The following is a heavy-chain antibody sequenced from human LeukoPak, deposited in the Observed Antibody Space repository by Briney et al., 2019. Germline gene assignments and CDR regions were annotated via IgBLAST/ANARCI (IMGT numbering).Heavy chain of an antibody. D-gene: IGHD3-10*01. J-gene: IGHJ4*02. CDR3: ASSVNGRGDLFDY. CDR2: IFPDDSDT. CDR1: GYSFSDYW. V-gene: IGHV5-51*01. Sequence: GASLKISCKGSGYSFSDYWIGWVRQMPGKGLEWMGMIFPDDSDTRYSPSFQGQVTIPADKSISTAYLQWSSLKASDTAMYYCASSVNGRGDLFDYWGQGTLVTVSS.